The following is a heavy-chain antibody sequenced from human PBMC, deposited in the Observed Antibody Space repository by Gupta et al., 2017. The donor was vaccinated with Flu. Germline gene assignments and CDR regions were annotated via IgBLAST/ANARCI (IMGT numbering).Heavy chain of an antibody. CDR2: ISYDGRNK. D-gene: IGHD3-22*01. Sequence: VRQAPGKGMEWVAGISYDGRNKYYADSVKGRFTISRDKPKNTLYLQMSSRRAEDTAVYYCAKSHSSGRAFDSWGQGTQVTVSS. V-gene: IGHV3-30*18. CDR3: AKSHSSGRAFDS. J-gene: IGHJ4*02.